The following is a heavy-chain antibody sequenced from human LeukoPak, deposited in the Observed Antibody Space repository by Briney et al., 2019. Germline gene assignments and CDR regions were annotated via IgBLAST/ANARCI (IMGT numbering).Heavy chain of an antibody. J-gene: IGHJ5*02. Sequence: GGSLRLSCAASGFTFGTYAMSWVRQAPGKGLEWISAISGSGGSTYYADSVKGRFTVSRDNSKNTLYLQMNSLRAEDTAVYYCAKIPYSSGWVQNWFDPWGQGTLVTVSS. CDR2: ISGSGGST. D-gene: IGHD6-19*01. CDR1: GFTFGTYA. CDR3: AKIPYSSGWVQNWFDP. V-gene: IGHV3-23*01.